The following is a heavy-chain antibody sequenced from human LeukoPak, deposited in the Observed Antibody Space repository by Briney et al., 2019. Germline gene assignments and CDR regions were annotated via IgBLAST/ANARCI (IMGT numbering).Heavy chain of an antibody. CDR2: IYYSGST. D-gene: IGHD6-6*01. Sequence: PSETLSLTCTVSGGSISSGGYYWSWIRQHPGKGLEWIGYIYYSGSTYYNPSLKSRVTISVDTSKNQFSLKLSSVTAADTAVYYCAREPSSGPVVTPDYWGQGTLVTVSS. CDR1: GGSISSGGYY. CDR3: AREPSSGPVVTPDY. J-gene: IGHJ4*02. V-gene: IGHV4-31*03.